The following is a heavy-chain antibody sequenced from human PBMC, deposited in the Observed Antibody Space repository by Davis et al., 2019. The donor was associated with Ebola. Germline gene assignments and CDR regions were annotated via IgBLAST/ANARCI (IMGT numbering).Heavy chain of an antibody. V-gene: IGHV6-1*01. J-gene: IGHJ4*02. Sequence: HSQTLSLTCAISGDSVSSAGWNWIRQSPSRGLEWLGRTYYSSKWYHDYATSVKSRITINLDTSKNQFSLQLNSVTPEDTAVYYCARGWLRTGFDYWDQGAPVTVSS. CDR3: ARGWLRTGFDY. D-gene: IGHD5-12*01. CDR2: TYYSSKWYH. CDR1: GDSVSSAG.